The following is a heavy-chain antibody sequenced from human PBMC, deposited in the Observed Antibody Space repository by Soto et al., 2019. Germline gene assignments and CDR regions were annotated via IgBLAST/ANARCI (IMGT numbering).Heavy chain of an antibody. CDR1: GFTFSDYQ. D-gene: IGHD3-3*01. CDR2: ISSSGSSM. V-gene: IGHV3-11*01. Sequence: QVQLVESGGGLVKPGGSLRLSCAAAGFTFSDYQMSWIRQAPGKGLEWLSYISSSGSSMFYADSVRGRFTISRDNAKNSLYLQMNSLRAEDTAVYYCAAQSPDDFSVLDYWGQGSLVTVSS. J-gene: IGHJ4*02. CDR3: AAQSPDDFSVLDY.